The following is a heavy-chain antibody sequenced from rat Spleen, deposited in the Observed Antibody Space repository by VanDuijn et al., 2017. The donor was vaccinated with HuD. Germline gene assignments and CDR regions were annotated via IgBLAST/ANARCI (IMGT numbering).Heavy chain of an antibody. CDR2: ISPGGGST. V-gene: IGHV5-25*01. D-gene: IGHD1-9*01. Sequence: EVQLVESGGGLVQPGRSLKLSCAASGFTFSDYYMAWVRQIPTKGLEWVASISPGGGSTYYRDSVKGRFTVSRENTERTLYLLVDSLRSEDTATYYCARRHYGYTDYFDYWGQGVMVTVSS. CDR3: ARRHYGYTDYFDY. CDR1: GFTFSDYY. J-gene: IGHJ2*01.